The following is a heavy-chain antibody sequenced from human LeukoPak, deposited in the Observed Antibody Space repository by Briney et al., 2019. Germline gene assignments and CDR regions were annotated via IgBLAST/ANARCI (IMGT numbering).Heavy chain of an antibody. CDR3: ARRGWGDSAEYFQH. CDR2: IDPSDSYT. Sequence: PGESLKISCKVSGYSFTSYWISWVRQMPGKGLEWMGRIDPSDSYTNYSPSFQGHVTISADKSISTAYLQWSSLKASDTAMYYCARRGWGDSAEYFQHWGQGTLVTVSS. CDR1: GYSFTSYW. V-gene: IGHV5-10-1*01. J-gene: IGHJ1*01. D-gene: IGHD2-21*02.